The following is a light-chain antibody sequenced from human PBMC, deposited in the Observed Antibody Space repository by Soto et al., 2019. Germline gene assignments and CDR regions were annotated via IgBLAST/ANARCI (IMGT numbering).Light chain of an antibody. V-gene: IGLV2-8*01. CDR1: SSDVGGYNH. Sequence: QLVLTQPPSASGSPGQSVTISCTGTSSDVGGYNHVSWYHHHPGKAPKLMIYEVTKRPSGVPDRFSGSKSGNTASLTVSGLQAEDEADYYCSSYAGSNNFVVFGGGTKLTVL. CDR2: EVT. J-gene: IGLJ2*01. CDR3: SSYAGSNNFVV.